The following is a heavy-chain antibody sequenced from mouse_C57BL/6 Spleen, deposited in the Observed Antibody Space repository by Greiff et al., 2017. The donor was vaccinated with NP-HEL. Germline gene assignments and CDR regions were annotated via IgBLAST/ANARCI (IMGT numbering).Heavy chain of an antibody. J-gene: IGHJ4*01. CDR2: ISSGSSTI. CDR1: GFTFSDYG. CDR3: ARRRIYYYGSSYKDAMDY. Sequence: EVQLVESGGGLVKPGGSLKLSCAASGFTFSDYGMHWVRQAPEKGLEWVAYISSGSSTIYYADTVKGRFTISRDNAKNTLFLQMTSLRSEDTAMYYCARRRIYYYGSSYKDAMDYWGQGTSVTVSS. V-gene: IGHV5-17*01. D-gene: IGHD1-1*01.